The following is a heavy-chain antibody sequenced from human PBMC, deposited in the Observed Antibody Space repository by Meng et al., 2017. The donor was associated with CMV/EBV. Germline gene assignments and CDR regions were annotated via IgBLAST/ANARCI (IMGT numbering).Heavy chain of an antibody. Sequence: QAQLQQWGAGLWKPSETLALTCAGYGGSFSGYYWSWIRQPPGKGLEWIGEINHSGSTNYNPSLKSRVTISVDTSKNQFSLKLSSVTAADTAVYYCARGSRRLPRFNWFDPWGQGTLVTVSS. CDR3: ARGSRRLPRFNWFDP. CDR2: INHSGST. D-gene: IGHD3-3*01. CDR1: GGSFSGYY. J-gene: IGHJ5*02. V-gene: IGHV4-34*01.